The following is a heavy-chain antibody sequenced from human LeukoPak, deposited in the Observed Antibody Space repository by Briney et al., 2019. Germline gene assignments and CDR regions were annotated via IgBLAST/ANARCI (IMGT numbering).Heavy chain of an antibody. CDR1: GGSISSGGYY. V-gene: IGHV4-39*01. J-gene: IGHJ5*02. CDR3: ARQYSSGWPWFDP. D-gene: IGHD6-19*01. CDR2: IYYSGST. Sequence: SETLSLTCTVSGGSISSGGYYWGWNRQPPGKGLEWIGSIYYSGSTYYNPSLKSRVTISVDTSKNQFSLKLTSVTAADAAVYYCARQYSSGWPWFDPWGQGTLVTVSS.